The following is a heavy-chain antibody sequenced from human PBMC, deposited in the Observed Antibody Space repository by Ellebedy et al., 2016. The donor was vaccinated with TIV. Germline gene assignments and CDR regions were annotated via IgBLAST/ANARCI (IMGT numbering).Heavy chain of an antibody. D-gene: IGHD2-2*01. CDR3: ARDPCSSTSCPWSDP. Sequence: ASVKVSCKVSGYTLTELSMHWVRQAPGQGLEWMGWINPNSGGTNYAQKFQGRVTMTRDTSISTAYMELSRLRSDDTAVYYCARDPCSSTSCPWSDPWGQGTLVTVSS. J-gene: IGHJ5*02. CDR1: GYTLTELS. CDR2: INPNSGGT. V-gene: IGHV1-2*02.